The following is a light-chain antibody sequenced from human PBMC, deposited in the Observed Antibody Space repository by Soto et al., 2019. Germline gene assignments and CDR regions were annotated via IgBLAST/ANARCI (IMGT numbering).Light chain of an antibody. J-gene: IGKJ4*01. V-gene: IGKV1-5*01. Sequence: DIQMTQSPSSLSASVGDRVTITCRASQSISSWLAWYQQKPGKAPKLLIYDASSLEDGVPSGFSGSGSGTEFTLTVSNLQSDDFATYYCQHYSTRSGVTFGGGTKVDIK. CDR3: QHYSTRSGVT. CDR2: DAS. CDR1: QSISSW.